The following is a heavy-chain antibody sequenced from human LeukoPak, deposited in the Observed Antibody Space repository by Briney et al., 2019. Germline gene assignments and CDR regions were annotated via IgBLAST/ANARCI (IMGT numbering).Heavy chain of an antibody. Sequence: QPGGSLRLSCTASGFTFSSYAMNWVRQAPGKGLEWVSGIGAGGTFTYYADSVKGRFTISRDNSKNTLNLQMNSLRAEDTAVYYCARDPVTYYAASVTYYTHYYGMSVWGQGTTVTVSS. CDR1: GFTFSSYA. CDR2: IGAGGTFT. J-gene: IGHJ6*02. V-gene: IGHV3-23*01. D-gene: IGHD3-10*01. CDR3: ARDPVTYYAASVTYYTHYYGMSV.